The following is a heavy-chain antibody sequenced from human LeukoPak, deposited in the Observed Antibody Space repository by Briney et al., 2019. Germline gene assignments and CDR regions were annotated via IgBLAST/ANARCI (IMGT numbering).Heavy chain of an antibody. CDR3: ARDNDILTGYYRDDYSDY. D-gene: IGHD3-9*01. CDR2: ISAYNGNT. V-gene: IGHV1-18*01. Sequence: ASVKVSCKASGGTFSSYAISWVRQAPGQGLEWMGWISAYNGNTNYAQKLQGRVTMTTDTSTSTAYMELRSLRSDDTAVYYCARDNDILTGYYRDDYSDYWGQGTLVTVSS. CDR1: GGTFSSYA. J-gene: IGHJ4*02.